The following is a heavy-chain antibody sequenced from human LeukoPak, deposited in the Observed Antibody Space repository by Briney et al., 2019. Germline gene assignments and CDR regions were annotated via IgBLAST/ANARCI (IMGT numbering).Heavy chain of an antibody. CDR1: GGSFSGYY. J-gene: IGHJ5*02. CDR3: SRSRPTVAAKIGFRLFHP. Sequence: PSETLSLTCAVYGGSFSGYYWSWIRQPPGKGLEWIGEINHSGSANYNPSLKSRVTISVDTSKNQFSLKRRYGHAADTAVYYFSRSRPTVAAKIGFRLFHPLGQGTLVTVSS. V-gene: IGHV4-34*01. CDR2: INHSGSA. D-gene: IGHD2-15*01.